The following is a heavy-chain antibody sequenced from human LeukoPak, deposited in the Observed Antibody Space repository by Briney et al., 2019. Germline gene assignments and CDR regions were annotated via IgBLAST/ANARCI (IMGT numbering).Heavy chain of an antibody. Sequence: PSETLPLTCTVSGGSISSYYWSWTRQPPGKGLEWIGYIYYSGSTNYNPSLKSRVTISVDTSKNQFSLKLSSVTAADTAVYYCARAAYGGNPSDFDYWGQGTLVTVSS. J-gene: IGHJ4*02. V-gene: IGHV4-59*01. CDR3: ARAAYGGNPSDFDY. D-gene: IGHD4-23*01. CDR1: GGSISSYY. CDR2: IYYSGST.